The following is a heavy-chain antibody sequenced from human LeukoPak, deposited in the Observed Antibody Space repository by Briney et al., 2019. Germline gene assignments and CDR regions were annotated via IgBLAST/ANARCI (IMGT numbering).Heavy chain of an antibody. CDR1: GFTMSHYG. V-gene: IGHV3-23*01. CDR2: IRSAVETT. J-gene: IGHJ3*02. Sequence: RSGGSLRLSCAASGFTMSHYGVSWVRQAPGKGLERISGIRSAVETTHYADSVKGRFIISRDNSKNALSLQLNSLRPEDTALYYCAKDTQRIWGQGTMVTVSS. CDR3: AKDTQRI.